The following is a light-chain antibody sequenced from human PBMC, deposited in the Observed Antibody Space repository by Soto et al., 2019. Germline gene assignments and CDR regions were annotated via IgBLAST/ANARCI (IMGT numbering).Light chain of an antibody. CDR3: ASYTTGRTQV. J-gene: IGLJ1*01. CDR1: SSDVGGYNY. Sequence: QSVLTQPASVSGSPGQSITISCTGTSSDVGGYNYVSWYQQHPGTAPKLIIYDVTDRPSGVSNRFSGSKSGNTASLTISGLQAEDEADYYCASYTTGRTQVFGTGTKLTVL. CDR2: DVT. V-gene: IGLV2-14*01.